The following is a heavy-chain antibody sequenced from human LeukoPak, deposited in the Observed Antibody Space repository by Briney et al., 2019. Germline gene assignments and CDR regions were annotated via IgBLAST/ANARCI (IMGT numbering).Heavy chain of an antibody. J-gene: IGHJ4*02. Sequence: GGSLRLSCAASGFTFSSSAMSWVRQAPGKGLEWVPAISNNGGYTYYADSVKGRFTISRDNSKNTLYLQMNSLRAEDTAVYYCARDPILVRGYFDYWGQGTLVAVSS. D-gene: IGHD3-10*01. V-gene: IGHV3-23*01. CDR2: ISNNGGYT. CDR1: GFTFSSSA. CDR3: ARDPILVRGYFDY.